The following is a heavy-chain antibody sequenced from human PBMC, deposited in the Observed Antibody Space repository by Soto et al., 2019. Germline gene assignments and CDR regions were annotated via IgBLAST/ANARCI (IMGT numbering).Heavy chain of an antibody. V-gene: IGHV1-69*13. J-gene: IGHJ6*02. CDR3: ARDPVYPSGSFYGMDV. CDR1: GGTFSSYA. CDR2: IIPIFGTA. Sequence: ASVKVSCKASGGTFSSYAISWVRQAPGQGLEWMGGIIPIFGTANYAQKFQGRVTITADESTSTAYMELSSLRSEDTAVYYCARDPVYPSGSFYGMDVWGQGTTVTVSS. D-gene: IGHD1-26*01.